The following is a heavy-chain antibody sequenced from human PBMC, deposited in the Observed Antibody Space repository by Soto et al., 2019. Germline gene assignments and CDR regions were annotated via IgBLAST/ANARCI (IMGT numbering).Heavy chain of an antibody. CDR3: AKDGYLSGFCSGGSCYFPLPFDY. Sequence: GGSLRLSCAASGFTFSSYAMSWVRQAPGKGLEWVSGISGSGGSTYYADSVKGRFTISRDNSKNTLYLQMNSLRAEDTAVYYCAKDGYLSGFCSGGSCYFPLPFDYWGQGTLVTVSS. J-gene: IGHJ4*02. CDR2: ISGSGGST. CDR1: GFTFSSYA. V-gene: IGHV3-23*01. D-gene: IGHD2-15*01.